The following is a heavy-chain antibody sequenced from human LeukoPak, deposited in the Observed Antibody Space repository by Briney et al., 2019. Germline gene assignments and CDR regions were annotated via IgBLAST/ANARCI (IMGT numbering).Heavy chain of an antibody. V-gene: IGHV3-30*02. J-gene: IGHJ6*03. D-gene: IGHD1/OR15-1a*01. CDR2: IRFDGTKK. CDR3: ATNGPPRDYYYMDV. Sequence: GGSLRLSCAASGFTFSSYGMHWVRQAPGKGLEWVALIRFDGTKKYYADSVKGRFTVSRDNSKNTLYLQMNSLRSEDTALYYCATNGPPRDYYYMDVWGKGTTVT. CDR1: GFTFSSYG.